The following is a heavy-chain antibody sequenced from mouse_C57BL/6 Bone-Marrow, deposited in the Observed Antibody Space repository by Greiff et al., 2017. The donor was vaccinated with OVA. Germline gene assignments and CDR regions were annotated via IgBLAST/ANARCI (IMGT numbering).Heavy chain of an antibody. CDR3: ERSPIYYYSVYFDY. Sequence: VQLQQSGPELVKPGASVKISCKASGYSFTGYYMNWVKQSPEKSLEWIGEINPSTGGTTYNQKFKAKATLTVDKSSSTAYMQLKSLTSEDSAVYYCERSPIYYYSVYFDYWGQGTTLTVSS. CDR1: GYSFTGYY. J-gene: IGHJ2*01. D-gene: IGHD1-1*01. V-gene: IGHV1-42*01. CDR2: INPSTGGT.